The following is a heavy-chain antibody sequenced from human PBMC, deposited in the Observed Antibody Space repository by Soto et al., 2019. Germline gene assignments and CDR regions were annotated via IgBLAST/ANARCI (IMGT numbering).Heavy chain of an antibody. V-gene: IGHV3-15*07. J-gene: IGHJ4*02. CDR2: IKSKTDGGTT. Sequence: GGSHRLSSTASGFNFGNAWMNWVRQAPGKGLEWVGRIKSKTDGGTTDYAAPVKGRFTISRDDSKNTLYLQMNSLKTEDTAVYYCTTDPGLVAATQNFFAYWGQGTLVTVSS. CDR1: GFNFGNAW. CDR3: TTDPGLVAATQNFFAY. D-gene: IGHD2-15*01.